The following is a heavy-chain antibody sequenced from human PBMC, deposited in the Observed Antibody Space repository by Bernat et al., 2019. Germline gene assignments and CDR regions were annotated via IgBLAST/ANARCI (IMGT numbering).Heavy chain of an antibody. D-gene: IGHD2-15*01. CDR3: ARGWAVVVSATYFDY. V-gene: IGHV1-3*01. CDR2: INAGDGNM. Sequence: QVRLVQSGAEVKKPGASVKVSCKASGYTFTNYAIHWVRQAPGQRLEWMGWINAGDGNMKYSQKFQGRVTITWDRSAGTAYMELSSLTSEDTAIYFCARGWAVVVSATYFDYWGQGTVVIVSS. CDR1: GYTFTNYA. J-gene: IGHJ4*02.